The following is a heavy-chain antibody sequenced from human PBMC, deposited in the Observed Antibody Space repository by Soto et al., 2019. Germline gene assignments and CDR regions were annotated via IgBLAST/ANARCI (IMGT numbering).Heavy chain of an antibody. J-gene: IGHJ6*02. Sequence: SVRVSCKASGGTFSSYAISWVRQAPGQGLEWMGGIIPIFGTANYAQKFQGRVTITADESTSTAYMELSSLRSEDTAVYYCARGQSGDYASYYYYGMDVWGQGTTVTVSS. CDR2: IIPIFGTA. CDR3: ARGQSGDYASYYYYGMDV. V-gene: IGHV1-69*13. D-gene: IGHD4-17*01. CDR1: GGTFSSYA.